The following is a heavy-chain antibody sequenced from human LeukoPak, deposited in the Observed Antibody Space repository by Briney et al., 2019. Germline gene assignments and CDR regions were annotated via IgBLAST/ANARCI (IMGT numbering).Heavy chain of an antibody. V-gene: IGHV3-23*01. J-gene: IGHJ4*02. Sequence: PGGSLRLSCAASGFTFSSYAMSWVRQGPGKGLEWVSVISGSGGSTYYADSVKGRFTISRDNSKNTLYLQMNSLRAEDTAVYYCAKDPFIAVAGTGTPGYWGQGTLVTVSS. CDR3: AKDPFIAVAGTGTPGY. CDR2: ISGSGGST. CDR1: GFTFSSYA. D-gene: IGHD6-19*01.